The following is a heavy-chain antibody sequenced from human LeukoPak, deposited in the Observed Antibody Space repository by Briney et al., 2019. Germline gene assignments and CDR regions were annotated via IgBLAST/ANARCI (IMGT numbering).Heavy chain of an antibody. CDR3: AKVLAASGSYPNDAFDI. J-gene: IGHJ3*02. D-gene: IGHD1-26*01. CDR1: GFTFSSYG. CDR2: IRYDGSNK. V-gene: IGHV3-30*02. Sequence: PGGSLRLSCAASGFTFSSYGMHWVREAPGKGLEGGAFIRYDGSNKYYADSVKGRFTISRDNSKNTLYLQMNSLRAEDTAAYYCAKVLAASGSYPNDAFDIWGQGTMVTVSS.